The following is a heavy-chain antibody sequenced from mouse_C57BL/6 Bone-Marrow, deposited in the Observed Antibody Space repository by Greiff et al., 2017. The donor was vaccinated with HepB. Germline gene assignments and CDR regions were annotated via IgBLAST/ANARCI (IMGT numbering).Heavy chain of an antibody. CDR1: GFSLTSYG. CDR2: IWSDGST. D-gene: IGHD2-5*01. V-gene: IGHV2-6-1*01. CDR3: ARHGSNLYYYAMDY. Sequence: VQLMESGPGLVAPSQSLSITCTVSGFSLTSYGVHWVRQPPGKGLEWLVVIWSDGSTTYNSALKSRLSISKDNSKSQVFLKMNSLQTDDTAMYYCARHGSNLYYYAMDYWGQGTSVTVSS. J-gene: IGHJ4*01.